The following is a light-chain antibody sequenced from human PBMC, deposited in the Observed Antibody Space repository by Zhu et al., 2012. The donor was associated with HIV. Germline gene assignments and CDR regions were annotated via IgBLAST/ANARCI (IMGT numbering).Light chain of an antibody. CDR2: GAS. CDR1: QSIRRTY. J-gene: IGKJ5*01. CDR3: QQYATSPPIT. Sequence: EIVLTQSPATLSLSPGERATLSCRASQSIRRTYLAWYQQKPGQAPILLIYGASNRPTGIPDRFSGSGSGTDFTLTITRLEPEDFAVYYCQQYATSPPITFGQGTRLEIK. V-gene: IGKV3-20*01.